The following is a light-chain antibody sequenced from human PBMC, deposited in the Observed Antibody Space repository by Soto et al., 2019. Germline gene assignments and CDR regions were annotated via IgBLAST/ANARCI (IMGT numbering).Light chain of an antibody. J-gene: IGKJ4*01. CDR1: QTETSSY. Sequence: VLTQSPGSLSLSPGERATVSCRASQTETSSYLAWYQQRPGRAPQLLIYDAVKRATGISERFSGSESGRDYTLTISRLDPEDSAVYYCQQYGDSITFGGGTKVEIK. CDR2: DAV. CDR3: QQYGDSIT. V-gene: IGKV3-20*01.